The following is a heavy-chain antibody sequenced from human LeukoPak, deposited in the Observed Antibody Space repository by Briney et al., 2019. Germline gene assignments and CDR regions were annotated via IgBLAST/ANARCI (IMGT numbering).Heavy chain of an antibody. Sequence: GGSLRLSCAASGFSFDDYAMHWVRQAPGKGLEWVSGISWNSGSLDYAESVKGRFTISRDNAKNTLYLQMKSLGPEYTAFYYCAKGTGGYWTHFDSWGQGTLVTVSS. V-gene: IGHV3-9*01. D-gene: IGHD7-27*01. CDR1: GFSFDDYA. J-gene: IGHJ4*02. CDR3: AKGTGGYWTHFDS. CDR2: ISWNSGSL.